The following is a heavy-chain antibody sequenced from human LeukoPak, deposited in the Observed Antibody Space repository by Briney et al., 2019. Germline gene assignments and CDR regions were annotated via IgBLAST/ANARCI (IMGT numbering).Heavy chain of an antibody. V-gene: IGHV3-30*04. Sequence: GSLRLSCAASGFTFSSYAMHWVRQAPGKGLEWVAVISYDGSNKYYADSVKGRFTISRDNSKNTLYLQMNSLRAEDTAVYYCARGSSITMVRGGDYFDYWGQGTLVTVSS. D-gene: IGHD3-10*01. CDR1: GFTFSSYA. J-gene: IGHJ4*02. CDR2: ISYDGSNK. CDR3: ARGSSITMVRGGDYFDY.